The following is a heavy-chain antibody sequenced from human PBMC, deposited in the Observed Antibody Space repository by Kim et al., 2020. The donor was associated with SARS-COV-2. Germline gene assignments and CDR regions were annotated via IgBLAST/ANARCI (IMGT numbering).Heavy chain of an antibody. V-gene: IGHV1-24*01. D-gene: IGHD3-9*01. CDR2: FDPEDGET. CDR1: GYTLTELS. J-gene: IGHJ5*02. CDR3: ATDLGADGSVLRYFRLP. Sequence: ASVKVSCKVSGYTLTELSMHWVRQAPGKGLEWMGGFDPEDGETIYAQKFQGRVTMTEDTSTDTAYMELSSLRSEDTAVYYCATDLGADGSVLRYFRLPWGQGTLVTVSS.